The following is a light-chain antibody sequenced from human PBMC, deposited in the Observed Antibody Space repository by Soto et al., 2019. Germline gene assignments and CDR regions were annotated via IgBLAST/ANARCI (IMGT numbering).Light chain of an antibody. V-gene: IGLV1-51*01. CDR1: VSVIRKNY. CDR2: DNT. CDR3: ATWDSSLGAAV. Sequence: SLLALPAPGPPAPGQKVTISCSGGVSVIRKNYVSSYQQLPGPAPQLLIYDNTTRPSGIPDRFFGSKSGTSATLGIPRLQTGDEADYYCATWDSSLGAAVFGGGTKVTLL. J-gene: IGLJ2*01.